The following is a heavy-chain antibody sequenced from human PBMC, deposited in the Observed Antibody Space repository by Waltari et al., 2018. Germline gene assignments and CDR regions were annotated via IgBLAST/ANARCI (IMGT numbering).Heavy chain of an antibody. CDR1: GFAFSDPF. CDR2: IKNRAHHYTT. D-gene: IGHD1-26*01. CDR3: AQYYVGF. V-gene: IGHV3-72*01. J-gene: IGHJ4*02. Sequence: ELQLVESGGDLVQPGGSLRLLLAASGFAFSDPFMDWVRQAPGKGLEWVGRIKNRAHHYTTEYAASVRGRFNISRDDSKNLLYLQMNSLTTMDTAVYYCAQYYVGFWGPGSVVTVSS.